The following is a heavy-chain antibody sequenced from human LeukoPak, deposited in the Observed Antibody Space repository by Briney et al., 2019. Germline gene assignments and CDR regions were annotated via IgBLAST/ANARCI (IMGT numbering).Heavy chain of an antibody. D-gene: IGHD2-2*01. Sequence: SQTLSLTCAISGDSVSSNIAAWNWIRQSPSRGLEWLGRTYYRSKWYNDYAVSVKSRITINPDTSKNQFSLQLNSVTPEDTAVYYCARDHRPKSQPLYGCSSTSCYPPPYDPWGQGTLVTVSS. J-gene: IGHJ5*02. CDR3: ARDHRPKSQPLYGCSSTSCYPPPYDP. CDR1: GDSVSSNIAA. V-gene: IGHV6-1*01. CDR2: TYYRSKWYN.